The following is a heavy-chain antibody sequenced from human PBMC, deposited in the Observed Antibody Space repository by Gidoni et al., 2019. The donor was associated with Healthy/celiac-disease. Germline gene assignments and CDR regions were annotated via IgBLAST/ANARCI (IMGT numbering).Heavy chain of an antibody. D-gene: IGHD3-22*01. V-gene: IGHV1-69*01. CDR2: IIPIFGTA. CDR1: GGTFSSYA. Sequence: QVQLVQSGAEVKKPGSSVKVSCKASGGTFSSYAIRWVRQAPGQGLEWMGGIIPIFGTANYAQKFQGRVTITADESTSTAYMELSSLRSEDTAVYYCARLYYDSSGYPTGNIPETPTWGQGTLVTVSS. CDR3: ARLYYDSSGYPTGNIPETPT. J-gene: IGHJ4*02.